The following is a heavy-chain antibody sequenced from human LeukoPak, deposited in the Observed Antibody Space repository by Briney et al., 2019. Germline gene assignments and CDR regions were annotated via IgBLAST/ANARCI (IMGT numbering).Heavy chain of an antibody. V-gene: IGHV1-46*01. D-gene: IGHD5-18*01. J-gene: IGHJ4*02. CDR1: GYTFTTYY. CDR2: INPSLGST. CDR3: ARETVVSTAMFSLDY. Sequence: ASVKVSFKASGYTFTTYYIHWVRQAPGQGLEWMGIINPSLGSTSYAQKFQGRVIMTRDMSTSTVYMELSSLKSDDTAVYYCARETVVSTAMFSLDYWGQETLVTVSS.